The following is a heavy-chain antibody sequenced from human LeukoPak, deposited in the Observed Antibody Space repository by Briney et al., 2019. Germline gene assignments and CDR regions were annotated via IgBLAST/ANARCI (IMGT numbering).Heavy chain of an antibody. Sequence: PGGSLRLSCAASGFTFRSYWMTWVRQYPGKGLEWVANIKQDGSETYYADSVKGRFTISRDNAKRSLYLQMNSLRAEDTAVYYCAKEAGQDYGALDAFDVWGQGTMVTVSS. V-gene: IGHV3-7*01. CDR3: AKEAGQDYGALDAFDV. D-gene: IGHD4-17*01. CDR1: GFTFRSYW. J-gene: IGHJ3*01. CDR2: IKQDGSET.